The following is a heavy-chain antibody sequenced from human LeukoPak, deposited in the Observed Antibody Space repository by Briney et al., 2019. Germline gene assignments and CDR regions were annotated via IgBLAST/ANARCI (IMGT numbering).Heavy chain of an antibody. Sequence: SETLSLTCTVSGGSISSYYWSWIRQPPGKGLEWIGYIYYSGSTNYNPSLKSRVTISVDTSKNQFSLKLSSVTAADTAVYYCARAPIHRGSLVVPASNWFDPWGQGTLVTDSS. V-gene: IGHV4-59*01. D-gene: IGHD2-2*01. CDR1: GGSISSYY. CDR3: ARAPIHRGSLVVPASNWFDP. CDR2: IYYSGST. J-gene: IGHJ5*02.